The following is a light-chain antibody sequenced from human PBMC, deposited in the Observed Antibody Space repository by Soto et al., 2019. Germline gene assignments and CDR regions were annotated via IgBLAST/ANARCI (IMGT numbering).Light chain of an antibody. CDR2: SAS. CDR3: QQYYKTPLT. J-gene: IGKJ4*01. CDR1: QSVLYTSNNKNY. V-gene: IGKV4-1*01. Sequence: DIVMTQSPDSLAVSLGERATINSKSSQSVLYTSNNKNYFAWYQQKAEQPPMLLIYSASTRESGVPDRFSGSGAGAYIPLTISILQAEDVAVYCRQQYYKTPLTFGGGTKLDIK.